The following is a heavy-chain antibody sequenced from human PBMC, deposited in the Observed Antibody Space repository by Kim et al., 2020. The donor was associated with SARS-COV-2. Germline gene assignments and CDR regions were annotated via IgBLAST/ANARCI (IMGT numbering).Heavy chain of an antibody. CDR1: GFTFSSYA. J-gene: IGHJ5*02. D-gene: IGHD6-6*01. Sequence: GGSLRLSCAASGFTFSSYAMHWVRQAPGKGLEWVAVISYDGSNKYYADSVKGRFTISRDNSKNTLYLQMNSLRAEDTAVYYCARDRSSSSSGQTSSFDPWGQGTLVTVSS. V-gene: IGHV3-30*04. CDR2: ISYDGSNK. CDR3: ARDRSSSSSGQTSSFDP.